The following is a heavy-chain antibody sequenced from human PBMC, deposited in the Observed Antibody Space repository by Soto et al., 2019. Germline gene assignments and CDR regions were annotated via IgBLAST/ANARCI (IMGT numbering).Heavy chain of an antibody. CDR1: GFTFINYA. V-gene: IGHV3-30-3*01. CDR3: ARDYYKYYDSSGYYRSPAY. J-gene: IGHJ4*02. CDR2: ISYDGSDK. Sequence: GGSLRLSCASSGFTFINYALHWVRQAPGKGLEWVALISYDGSDKDYADSVKGRFTISRDNSRNTLFLQMNSLRAEDTAVYYCARDYYKYYDSSGYYRSPAYWGQGTLVTVSS. D-gene: IGHD3-22*01.